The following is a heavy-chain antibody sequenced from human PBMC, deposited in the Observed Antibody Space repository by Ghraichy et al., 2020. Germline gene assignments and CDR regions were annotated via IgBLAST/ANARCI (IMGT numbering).Heavy chain of an antibody. CDR1: GGSFSGYY. Sequence: SETLSLTCAVYGGSFSGYYWSWIRQPPGKGLEWIGEINHSGSTNYNPSLKSRVTISVDTSKNQFSLKLSSVTAADTAVYYCARGDQSVIGPKKKYFDYWGQGTLVTVSS. CDR2: INHSGST. V-gene: IGHV4-34*01. CDR3: ARGDQSVIGPKKKYFDY. J-gene: IGHJ4*02. D-gene: IGHD2/OR15-2a*01.